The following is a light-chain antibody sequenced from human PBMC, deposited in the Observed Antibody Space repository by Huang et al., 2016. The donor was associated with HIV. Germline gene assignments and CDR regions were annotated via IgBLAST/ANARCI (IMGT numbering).Light chain of an antibody. CDR3: QQYNNLKLT. V-gene: IGKV3-15*01. Sequence: EIVMTQSPATLSVSPGERATLGCRASQSVSSNLAWYQQTPGKSPRLLIYGAATRATGISVRFSGSGSGTEFTLTISILQSEDFAVYYCQQYNNLKLTFGGGTKVEIK. CDR1: QSVSSN. CDR2: GAA. J-gene: IGKJ4*01.